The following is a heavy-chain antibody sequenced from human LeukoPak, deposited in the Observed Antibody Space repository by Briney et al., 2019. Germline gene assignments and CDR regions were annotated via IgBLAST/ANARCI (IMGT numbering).Heavy chain of an antibody. CDR1: VRTLRSYS. CDR3: ARDRDIVVVPAAIGYYGMDV. CDR2: IIPIFGPA. Sequence: SVKVSCKASVRTLRSYSISWVRQAPAQALEWMGGIIPIFGPANYAQKLQGSVTITADESTSTAYMEVSSPRSEDTAVYYCARDRDIVVVPAAIGYYGMDVWGKGTTVTVSS. V-gene: IGHV1-69*13. D-gene: IGHD2-2*01. J-gene: IGHJ6*04.